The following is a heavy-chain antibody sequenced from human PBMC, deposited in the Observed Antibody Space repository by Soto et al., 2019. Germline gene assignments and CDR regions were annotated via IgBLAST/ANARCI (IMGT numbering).Heavy chain of an antibody. CDR2: ITRDGDKT. Sequence: QLVESGGGLVQPGGSLRLSCAASGFIFSNAAMHWVRQPPGEGLEYVSSITRDGDKTQYADSVRARFTISRDNSKNTLYLQMDSLRVEDTAVYFCALGSEGWFGEFWHWGQGTLVTVSS. CDR3: ALGSEGWFGEFWH. V-gene: IGHV3-64*07. D-gene: IGHD3-10*01. J-gene: IGHJ4*02. CDR1: GFIFSNAA.